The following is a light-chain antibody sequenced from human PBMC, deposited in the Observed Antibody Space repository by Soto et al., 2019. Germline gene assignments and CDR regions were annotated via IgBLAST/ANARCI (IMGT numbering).Light chain of an antibody. CDR1: QDIRKY. V-gene: IGKV1-33*01. Sequence: DIPMTQSPSSLSASVGDRVTITCQASQDIRKYLNWYQQKPGRAPKLLIYGASSLETGVPSRFTGNGSATHFTFTISSLQPEDIAADYCQQYGNFPYTFGQGTELEIK. CDR3: QQYGNFPYT. CDR2: GAS. J-gene: IGKJ2*01.